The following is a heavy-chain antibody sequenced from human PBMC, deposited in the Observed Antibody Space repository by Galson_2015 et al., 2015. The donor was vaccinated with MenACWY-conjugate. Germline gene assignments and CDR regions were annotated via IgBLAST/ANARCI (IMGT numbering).Heavy chain of an antibody. V-gene: IGHV3-33*06. D-gene: IGHD3-10*01. CDR3: AKDQGTYGPFDNWFDP. Sequence: SLRLSCAASGFTFSKYAMHWVRQAPGKGLEWVAVIWLDGSRRYYADSVKGRFTISRDNSKNTLYLQMNSLRAEDTAVYYCAKDQGTYGPFDNWFDPWGQGTLVTVSS. CDR1: GFTFSKYA. CDR2: IWLDGSRR. J-gene: IGHJ5*02.